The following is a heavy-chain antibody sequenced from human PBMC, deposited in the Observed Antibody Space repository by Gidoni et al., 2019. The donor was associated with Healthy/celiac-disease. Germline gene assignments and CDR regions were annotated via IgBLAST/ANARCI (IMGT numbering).Heavy chain of an antibody. CDR1: GYTFTRYY. CDR2: INPSGGST. V-gene: IGHV1-46*03. CDR3: ARNREAGGSWDAFDI. J-gene: IGHJ3*02. D-gene: IGHD3-16*01. Sequence: QVQLVQSGAEVKKPGASVKVSCKASGYTFTRYYMHWVRQAPGQGLEWMGIINPSGGSTSYAQKFQGRVTMTRDTSTSTVYMELSSLRSEDTAVYYCARNREAGGSWDAFDIWGQGTMVTVSS.